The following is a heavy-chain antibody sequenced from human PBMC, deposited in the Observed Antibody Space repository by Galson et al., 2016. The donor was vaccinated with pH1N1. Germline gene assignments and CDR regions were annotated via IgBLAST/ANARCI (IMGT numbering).Heavy chain of an antibody. CDR1: GYRFTNSW. CDR3: ARQNDYGDYRGDAFDI. CDR2: IYLGGSLI. D-gene: IGHD4-17*01. Sequence: QSGAEVTKPGESLKISSKGSGYRFTNSWIGWVRQMPGKGLEWMGIIYLGGSLIRYRPSFQGQVTISADKSINIVYLEWSSLKASDNATYYCARQNDYGDYRGDAFDIWGQGTMVTVSS. V-gene: IGHV5-51*01. J-gene: IGHJ3*02.